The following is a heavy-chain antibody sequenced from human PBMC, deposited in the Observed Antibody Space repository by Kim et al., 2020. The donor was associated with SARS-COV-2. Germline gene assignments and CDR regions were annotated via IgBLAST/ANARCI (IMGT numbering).Heavy chain of an antibody. J-gene: IGHJ1*01. CDR3: ARASYCGGDCYPEYFQH. D-gene: IGHD2-21*02. V-gene: IGHV3-53*01. Sequence: GKGRFTIARYNPKNTLYLQMNSLRAEDTAVYYCARASYCGGDCYPEYFQHWGQGTLVTVSS.